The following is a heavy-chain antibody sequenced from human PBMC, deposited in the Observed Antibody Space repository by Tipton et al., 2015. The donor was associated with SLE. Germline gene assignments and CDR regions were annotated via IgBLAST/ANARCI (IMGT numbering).Heavy chain of an antibody. D-gene: IGHD6-13*01. CDR3: ARGAWGQLVPDY. CDR2: IYYSGST. Sequence: TLSLICTVSGGSISSHYWSWIRQPPGKGLEWIGFIYYSGSTNYNPSLKSRVTISVDTSKNQFSLKLSSVTAADTAVYYCARGAWGQLVPDYWGQGTLVTVSS. V-gene: IGHV4-59*11. J-gene: IGHJ4*02. CDR1: GGSISSHY.